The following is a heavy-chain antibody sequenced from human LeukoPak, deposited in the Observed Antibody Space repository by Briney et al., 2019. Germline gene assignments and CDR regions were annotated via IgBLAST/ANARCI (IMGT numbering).Heavy chain of an antibody. CDR3: TRCPEGTPIDY. Sequence: PGGSLRLSCAASGFTFTNYWMNWVRQAPGKGLEWVAHIKQDGSQIYYVDSVKGRFTISRDNAKSSLYLQMNSLRAEDTALYYCTRCPEGTPIDYWSQGTLVTVSS. D-gene: IGHD3-10*01. J-gene: IGHJ4*02. V-gene: IGHV3-7*01. CDR1: GFTFTNYW. CDR2: IKQDGSQI.